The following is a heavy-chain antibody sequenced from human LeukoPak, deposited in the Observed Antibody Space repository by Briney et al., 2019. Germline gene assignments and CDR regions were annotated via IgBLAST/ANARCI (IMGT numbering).Heavy chain of an antibody. V-gene: IGHV3-23*01. CDR3: ARDQGAFDI. J-gene: IGHJ3*02. CDR1: GFTFSSYA. Sequence: GGSLRLSCAASGFTFSSYAMSWVRQAPGKGLDWVSAITGSGGSTYYADSVKGRFTISRDNSKNTLYLQMNSLRAEDTAVYYCARDQGAFDIWGQGTMVTVSS. CDR2: ITGSGGST.